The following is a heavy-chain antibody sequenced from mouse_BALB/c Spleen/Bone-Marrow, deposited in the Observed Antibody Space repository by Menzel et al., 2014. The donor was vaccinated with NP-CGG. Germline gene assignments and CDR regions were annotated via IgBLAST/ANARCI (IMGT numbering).Heavy chain of an antibody. Sequence: QVQLQQSGPGLVQPSQSLSITCTVSGFSLTSYGVHWVRQSPGKGLEWLGVIWSGGSTDYNAAFISRLSISKDNSKSXVFFKMNSLQANDTAIYYCARNQGNYVSWFAYWGQGTLVTVSA. CDR3: ARNQGNYVSWFAY. D-gene: IGHD2-1*01. J-gene: IGHJ3*01. CDR1: GFSLTSYG. CDR2: IWSGGST. V-gene: IGHV2-2*02.